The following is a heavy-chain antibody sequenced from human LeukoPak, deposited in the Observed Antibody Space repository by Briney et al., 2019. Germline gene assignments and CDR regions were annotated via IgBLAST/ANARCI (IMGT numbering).Heavy chain of an antibody. CDR1: GGSISSYY. J-gene: IGHJ4*02. CDR2: IYYSGST. CDR3: ARGAVAGTLLPDY. V-gene: IGHV4-59*01. Sequence: SETLSLTCTVSGGSISSYYWSWIRQPPGKGLEWIGYIYYSGSTNYNPSLKSRVTISVDTSKNQFSLKLSSVTAADTAVYYCARGAVAGTLLPDYWGQGTLVTVSS. D-gene: IGHD6-19*01.